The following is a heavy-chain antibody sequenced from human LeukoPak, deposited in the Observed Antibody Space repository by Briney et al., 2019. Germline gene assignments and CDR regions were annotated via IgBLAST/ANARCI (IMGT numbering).Heavy chain of an antibody. V-gene: IGHV3-21*01. D-gene: IGHD5-18*01. Sequence: GGSLRLSCAASGFTFSSYEMNWVRQAPGKGLEWVSSISSSSSYIYYADSVKGRFTISRDNAKNSLYLQMNSLRAEDTAVYYCARDYTAMVTFDYWGQGTLVTVSS. CDR2: ISSSSSYI. CDR1: GFTFSSYE. J-gene: IGHJ4*02. CDR3: ARDYTAMVTFDY.